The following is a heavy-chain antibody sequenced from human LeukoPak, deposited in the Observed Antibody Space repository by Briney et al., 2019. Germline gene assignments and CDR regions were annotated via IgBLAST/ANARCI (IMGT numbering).Heavy chain of an antibody. J-gene: IGHJ4*02. CDR3: AKDLPGQWPTAFDS. Sequence: GGSLRLSCKASGFTFNMFWMAWVRQAPGKGLEWVSNTNQDGSVKFYVDSVRDRFAVSRDNAQKSLFLQMNSLRAEDTAVYYCAKDLPGQWPTAFDSWGQGTLVTVSS. V-gene: IGHV3-7*01. CDR2: TNQDGSVK. D-gene: IGHD6-19*01. CDR1: GFTFNMFW.